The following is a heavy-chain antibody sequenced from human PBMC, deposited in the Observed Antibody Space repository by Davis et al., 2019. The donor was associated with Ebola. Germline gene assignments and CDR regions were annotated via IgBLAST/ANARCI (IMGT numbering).Heavy chain of an antibody. J-gene: IGHJ4*02. CDR1: GYRFISYG. CDR3: VRGHSGSYDY. CDR2: ITTYNGNT. Sequence: SVQVSCKASGYRFISYGISWVRQAPGQGLEWLGWITTYNGNTDYSQKVQGRVTMTTDTSTSTVYLELNSLTSDDTAVYYCVRGHSGSYDYWGQGTLVTVSS. D-gene: IGHD1-26*01. V-gene: IGHV1-18*01.